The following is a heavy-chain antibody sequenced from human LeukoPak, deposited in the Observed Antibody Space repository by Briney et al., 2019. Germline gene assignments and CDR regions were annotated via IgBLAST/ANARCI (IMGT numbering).Heavy chain of an antibody. V-gene: IGHV4-59*01. J-gene: IGHJ4*02. D-gene: IGHD3-22*01. CDR1: GGSISSYY. Sequence: PSETLSLTCTVSGGSISSYYWSWIRQPPGKGLEWIGYIYYSGSTNYNPSLKSRVTISVDTSKNQFSLKLSSVTAADTAVYYCARYDNSGSALENWGQGTLVTVSS. CDR2: IYYSGST. CDR3: ARYDNSGSALEN.